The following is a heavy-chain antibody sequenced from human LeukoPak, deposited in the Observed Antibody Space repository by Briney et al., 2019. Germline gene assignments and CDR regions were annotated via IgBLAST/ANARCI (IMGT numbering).Heavy chain of an antibody. CDR2: INHSGST. J-gene: IGHJ6*03. Sequence: SETLSLTCAVYGGSFSGYYWSWIRQPPRKGREWIGEINHSGSTNYNPSLKSRVTISVDTSKNQFSLKLSSVTAADTAVSYCARLPRRAATPYYYYYMDVWGKGTTVTVSS. D-gene: IGHD2-15*01. V-gene: IGHV4-34*01. CDR3: ARLPRRAATPYYYYYMDV. CDR1: GGSFSGYY.